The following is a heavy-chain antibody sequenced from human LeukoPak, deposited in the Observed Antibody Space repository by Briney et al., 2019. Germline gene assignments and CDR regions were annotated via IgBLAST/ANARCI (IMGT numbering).Heavy chain of an antibody. D-gene: IGHD3-22*01. CDR2: IYTSGST. J-gene: IGHJ4*02. Sequence: TLSLTCTVSGGSISSGSYYWSWIRQPAGKGLEWIGRIYTSGSTNYNPSLKSRVTISVDTSKNQFSLKLSSVTAADTAVYYCARDTPPYYYDSSGYFDYWGQGTLVTVSS. CDR3: ARDTPPYYYDSSGYFDY. CDR1: GGSISSGSYY. V-gene: IGHV4-61*02.